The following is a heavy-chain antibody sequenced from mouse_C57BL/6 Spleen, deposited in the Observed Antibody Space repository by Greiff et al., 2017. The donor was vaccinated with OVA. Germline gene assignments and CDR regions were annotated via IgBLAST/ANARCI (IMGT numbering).Heavy chain of an antibody. CDR2: IYPGSGST. CDR3: ARIITGAMDD. V-gene: IGHV1-55*01. Sequence: VQLQQPGAELVKPGASVKLSCKASGYTFTSYWITWVKQRPGQGLEWIGDIYPGSGSTNYNEKFKSKATLTVDTSSSTAYMQLSSPTSEDSAVYDCARIITGAMDDWGQGTSVTVSS. CDR1: GYTFTSYW. J-gene: IGHJ4*01. D-gene: IGHD1-1*01.